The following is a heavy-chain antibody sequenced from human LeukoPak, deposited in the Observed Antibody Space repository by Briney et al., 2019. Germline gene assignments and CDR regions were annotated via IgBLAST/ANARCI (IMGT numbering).Heavy chain of an antibody. CDR2: ISGSSSYI. V-gene: IGHV3-21*01. Sequence: GGSLRLSCAASGFTFDDYGMSWVRQAPGKGLEWVSSISGSSSYIYYADSVKGRFTISRDNAKNSLFLQMNSLRAEDTAVYYCARGNIVVVPAALQHLPGWFDPWGQGTLVTVSS. D-gene: IGHD2-2*01. CDR3: ARGNIVVVPAALQHLPGWFDP. CDR1: GFTFDDYG. J-gene: IGHJ5*02.